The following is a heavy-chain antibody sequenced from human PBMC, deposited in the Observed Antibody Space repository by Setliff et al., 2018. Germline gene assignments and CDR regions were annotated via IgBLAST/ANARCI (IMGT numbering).Heavy chain of an antibody. CDR1: GYSFINYG. D-gene: IGHD3-16*01. Sequence: ASVKVSCKTSGYSFINYGLSWMRQAPGQGLEWVGWIDPKSGRTKYAVKFQGRVTMTRDTSSSTIYMEVNSLTADDTAVYFCAKQGDLAFDYWGQGTQVTVSS. CDR3: AKQGDLAFDY. J-gene: IGHJ4*02. V-gene: IGHV1-2*02. CDR2: IDPKSGRT.